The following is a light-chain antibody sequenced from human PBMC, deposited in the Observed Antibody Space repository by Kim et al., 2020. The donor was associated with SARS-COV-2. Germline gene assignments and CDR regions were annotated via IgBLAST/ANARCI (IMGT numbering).Light chain of an antibody. Sequence: VSPVQTAVITCSRDKLVDKYACWYQQKPGQSPVLVIYQDSKRHSGIPERFSGSNSGNTATLTFSGTQSMDEADYYCQAWDSSPVIFGGGTQLTVL. V-gene: IGLV3-1*01. CDR3: QAWDSSPVI. CDR2: QDS. J-gene: IGLJ2*01. CDR1: KLVDKY.